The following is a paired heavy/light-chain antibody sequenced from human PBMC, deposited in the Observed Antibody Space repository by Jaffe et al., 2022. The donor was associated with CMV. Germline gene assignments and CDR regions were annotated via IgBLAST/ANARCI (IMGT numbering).Heavy chain of an antibody. V-gene: IGHV3-48*03. CDR1: GFTFSDYE. Sequence: EVQLVESGGGLVQPGGSLRLSCEASGFTFSDYEMNWVRLAPGKGLEWFSHISATGLTVFYADSVKGRFIISRDNTRNSLSLQMNNVGVEDTAVYFCARGSAATFFYSYYMDVWGKGTTVTVSS. J-gene: IGHJ6*03. CDR2: ISATGLTV. CDR3: ARGSAATFFYSYYMDV.
Light chain of an antibody. CDR1: GRDVYAYNY. CDR2: DVM. V-gene: IGLV2-11*01. Sequence: QSALTQPRSVSGSPGQSVTISCTGTGRDVYAYNYVSWYQHHPGQAPRLMIYDVMKRPSGVPDRFSGSKSAYTASLSISGLQAEDEADYYCCSYAGSDTWVFGGGTKLTVL. CDR3: CSYAGSDTWV. J-gene: IGLJ3*02.